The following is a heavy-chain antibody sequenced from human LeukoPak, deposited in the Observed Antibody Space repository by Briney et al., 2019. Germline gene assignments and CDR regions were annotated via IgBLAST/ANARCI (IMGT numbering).Heavy chain of an antibody. CDR3: AKEGPEDPFYY. D-gene: IGHD2-15*01. J-gene: IGHJ4*02. CDR1: GFTFSSYG. Sequence: GGSLRLSCAASGFTFSSYGMHWVRQAPGKGLEWVAVISYDGSNKYYADSVKGRFTISRDNSKNTLYLQMNSLRAEDTAVYYCAKEGPEDPFYYWGQGTLVTVSS. CDR2: ISYDGSNK. V-gene: IGHV3-30*18.